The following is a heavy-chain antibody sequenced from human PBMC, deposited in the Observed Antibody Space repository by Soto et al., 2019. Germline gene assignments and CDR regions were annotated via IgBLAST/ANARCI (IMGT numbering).Heavy chain of an antibody. CDR3: AKGHYGDYVVSYHGMDV. V-gene: IGHV3-23*01. J-gene: IGHJ6*02. CDR1: GFTFSSYA. CDR2: ISGSGGST. Sequence: PGGSLRLSCAASGFTFSSYAMSWVRQAPGKGLEWVSAISGSGGSTYYADSVKGRFTISRDNSKNTLYLQMNSLRAEDTAVYYCAKGHYGDYVVSYHGMDVWGQGTTVTVSS. D-gene: IGHD4-17*01.